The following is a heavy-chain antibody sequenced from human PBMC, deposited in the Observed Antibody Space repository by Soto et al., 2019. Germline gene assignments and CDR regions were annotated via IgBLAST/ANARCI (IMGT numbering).Heavy chain of an antibody. Sequence: SQPLSLTSSISWDSFSSNIAACNWIRQSPSRGLEWLGRTYYRSKWYNDYAVSVKSRITINPDTSKNQFSLQLNSVTPEDTAVYYCAREGHSSSPLLGDYYYYGMDVCGQRTTVTVSS. CDR3: AREGHSSSPLLGDYYYYGMDV. D-gene: IGHD6-13*01. V-gene: IGHV6-1*01. CDR2: TYYRSKWYN. J-gene: IGHJ6*02. CDR1: WDSFSSNIAA.